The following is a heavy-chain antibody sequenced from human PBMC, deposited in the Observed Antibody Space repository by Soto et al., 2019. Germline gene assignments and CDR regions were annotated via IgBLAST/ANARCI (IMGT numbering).Heavy chain of an antibody. CDR2: ISYDGSNK. D-gene: IGHD5-18*01. V-gene: IGHV3-30-3*01. Sequence: GGSLRLSCAASGFTFSSYAMHWVRQAPGKGLEWVAVISYDGSNKYYADSVKGRFTISRDNSKNTLYLQMNSLRAEDTAVYYCARDPLWGTDMVLWYFDLWGRGILVTVSS. CDR3: ARDPLWGTDMVLWYFDL. J-gene: IGHJ2*01. CDR1: GFTFSSYA.